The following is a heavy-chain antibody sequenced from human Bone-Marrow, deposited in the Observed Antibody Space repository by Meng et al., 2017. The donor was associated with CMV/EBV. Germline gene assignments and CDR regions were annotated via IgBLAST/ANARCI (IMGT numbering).Heavy chain of an antibody. CDR1: GYTFTGYY. Sequence: ASVKVSCKASGYTFTGYYMHWVRQAPGQGLEWMGWINPNSGGTNYAQKFQGRVTMTRDTSISTAYMELSRLRSDDTAVYYCARDRGFLASNWCDPWGQGTLVTVSS. CDR3: ARDRGFLASNWCDP. CDR2: INPNSGGT. J-gene: IGHJ5*02. V-gene: IGHV1-2*02. D-gene: IGHD5-12*01.